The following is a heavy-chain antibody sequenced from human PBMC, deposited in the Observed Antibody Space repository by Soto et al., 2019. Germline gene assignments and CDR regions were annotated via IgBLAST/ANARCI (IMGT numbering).Heavy chain of an antibody. D-gene: IGHD5-18*01. Sequence: SVKVSCKASGGTFSSYAISWVRQAPGQGLEWMGGIIPIFGTANYAQKFQGRVTTTADESTSTAYMELSSLRSEDTAVYYCASGRGYSYGSYYYGMDVWGQGTTVTVSS. CDR3: ASGRGYSYGSYYYGMDV. J-gene: IGHJ6*02. CDR2: IIPIFGTA. CDR1: GGTFSSYA. V-gene: IGHV1-69*13.